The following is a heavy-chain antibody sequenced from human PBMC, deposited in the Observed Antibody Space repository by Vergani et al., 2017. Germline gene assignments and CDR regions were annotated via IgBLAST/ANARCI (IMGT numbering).Heavy chain of an antibody. CDR2: ISGSGGST. V-gene: IGHV3-23*01. CDR3: AKDMGDYDYGDRDAFDI. CDR1: GFTFSSYA. D-gene: IGHD4-17*01. Sequence: EVQLLESGGGLVQPGGSPRLSCAASGFTFSSYAMSWVRQAPGKGLEWVSAISGSGGSTYYADSVKGRFTISRDNSKNTLYLQMNSLRAEDTAVYYCAKDMGDYDYGDRDAFDIWGQGTMVTVSS. J-gene: IGHJ3*02.